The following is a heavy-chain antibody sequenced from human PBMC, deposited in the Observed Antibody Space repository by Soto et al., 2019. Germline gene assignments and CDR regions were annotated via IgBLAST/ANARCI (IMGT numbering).Heavy chain of an antibody. CDR3: AKSGFYSRLIVSSYCYMDV. CDR1: GFSLSDHC. Sequence: GGSLRLSCAASGFSLSDHCLHWVRQAPGKGLVWLSRLCHDGTITIYSDSVKGRFSISRDIAKNTLYLQMTSLRADDTAIYYCAKSGFYSRLIVSSYCYMDVWCKGTTVTVSS. V-gene: IGHV3-74*01. CDR2: LCHDGTIT. J-gene: IGHJ6*03. D-gene: IGHD6-13*01.